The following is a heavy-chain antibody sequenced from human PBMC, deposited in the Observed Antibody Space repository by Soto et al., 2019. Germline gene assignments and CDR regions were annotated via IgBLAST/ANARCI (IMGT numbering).Heavy chain of an antibody. CDR2: IYHSVST. CDR3: VRDYYDRTGQCTLFPY. CDR1: GYSISSGYY. J-gene: IGHJ4*01. V-gene: IGHV4-38-2*02. D-gene: IGHD3-22*01. Sequence: SETLCLTCAVSGYSISSGYYWGWIRQPPGKGLEWIGSIYHSVSTYYNPSLKSRVTISVDTSKNQFSLKLSSVTAADTAMYYCVRDYYDRTGQCTLFPYGGLATLLSVS.